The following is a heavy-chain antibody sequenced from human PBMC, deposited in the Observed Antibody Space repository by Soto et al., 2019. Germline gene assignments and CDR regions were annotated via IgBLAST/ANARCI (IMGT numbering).Heavy chain of an antibody. CDR1: GGTFSSYA. V-gene: IGHV1-69*01. CDR2: IIPIFGTA. J-gene: IGHJ4*02. D-gene: IGHD5-12*01. Sequence: QVQLVQSGAEVKKPGSSVKVSCKASGGTFSSYAISWVRQAPGQGLEWMGGIIPIFGTANYAQKFQGRVTITADESTSTADMERSSLRAEDTAVYYRARLVATTPRGYYFDYWGQGTRVTVSS. CDR3: ARLVATTPRGYYFDY.